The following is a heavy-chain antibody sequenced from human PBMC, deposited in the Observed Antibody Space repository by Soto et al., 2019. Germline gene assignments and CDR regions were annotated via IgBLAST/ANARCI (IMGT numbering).Heavy chain of an antibody. D-gene: IGHD3-9*01. CDR2: FYYSGST. V-gene: IGHV4-34*01. J-gene: IGHJ4*02. Sequence: PSETLSLTCAVYGGSFSDYFWSWIRQPPGKGLEWIGTFYYSGSTHYNPSLVSRVTISVDTSKEQFSLRVNSVTAADTAVYYCARVLRYYDILTGYYSYYFDYWGQGTLVTVSS. CDR1: GGSFSDYF. CDR3: ARVLRYYDILTGYYSYYFDY.